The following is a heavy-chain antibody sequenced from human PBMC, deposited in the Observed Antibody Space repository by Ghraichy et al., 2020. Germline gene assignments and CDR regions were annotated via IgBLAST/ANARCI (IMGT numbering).Heavy chain of an antibody. D-gene: IGHD7-27*01. Sequence: GGSLRLSCAASGFTFSSYAMSWVRQAPGKGLEWVSAISGSGGSTYYADSVKGRFTISRDNSKNTLYLQMNSLRAEDTAVYYCAKGASTPPGEYYYYYYMDVWGKGTTVTVSS. CDR2: ISGSGGST. V-gene: IGHV3-23*01. J-gene: IGHJ6*03. CDR3: AKGASTPPGEYYYYYYMDV. CDR1: GFTFSSYA.